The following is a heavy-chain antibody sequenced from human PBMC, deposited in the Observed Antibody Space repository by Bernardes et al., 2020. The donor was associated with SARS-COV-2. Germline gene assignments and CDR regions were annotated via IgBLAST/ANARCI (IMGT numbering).Heavy chain of an antibody. V-gene: IGHV3-74*01. D-gene: IGHD3-10*01. CDR2: INSDGSST. CDR3: WYYYGSGSYYPLDY. J-gene: IGHJ4*02. Sequence: LRLSCAASGFTFSSYWMHWVRQAPGTGLVWVSRINSDGSSTSYADSVKGRFTISRDNAKNTLYLQMNSLRAEDTAVYYCWYYYGSGSYYPLDYWGQGTLVTVSS. CDR1: GFTFSSYW.